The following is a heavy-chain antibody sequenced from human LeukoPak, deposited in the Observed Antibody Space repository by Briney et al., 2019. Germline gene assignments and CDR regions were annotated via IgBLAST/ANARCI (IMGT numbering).Heavy chain of an antibody. CDR2: ISYDGSNK. J-gene: IGHJ4*02. CDR3: AKKRYYYDSSHFDY. Sequence: GGSLRLSCAASGFTFSSYGMHWVRQAPGKGLEWVAVISYDGSNKYYADSVKGRFTISRDNSKNTLYLQMNSLRAEDTAVYYCAKKRYYYDSSHFDYWGQGTLVTVSS. V-gene: IGHV3-30*18. D-gene: IGHD3-22*01. CDR1: GFTFSSYG.